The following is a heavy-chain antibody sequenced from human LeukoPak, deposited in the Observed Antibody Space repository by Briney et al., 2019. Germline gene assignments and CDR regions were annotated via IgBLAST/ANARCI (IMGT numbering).Heavy chain of an antibody. Sequence: SETLSLTCTVSGGSISSYYWSWIRRPAGKGLEWIGRIYTSGSINYNPSLKSRVTMSVDTSKNQFSLKLSSVTAADTAVYYCARDTYYDGSGLDYWGQGTLVTVSS. J-gene: IGHJ4*02. D-gene: IGHD3-22*01. CDR3: ARDTYYDGSGLDY. CDR2: IYTSGSI. V-gene: IGHV4-4*07. CDR1: GGSISSYY.